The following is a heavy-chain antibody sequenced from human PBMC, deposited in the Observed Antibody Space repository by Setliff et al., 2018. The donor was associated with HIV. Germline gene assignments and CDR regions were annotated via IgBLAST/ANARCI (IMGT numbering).Heavy chain of an antibody. V-gene: IGHV4-59*11. CDR1: GGSISCHL. CDR3: ARRLGATVFYYFDY. Sequence: SETLSLTCTVSGGSISCHLWSWIRQPPGKGLEWIGTVSYSGSTNYNPSLKSRVTISVDTSENQFSLKLSSVTAADTAVYYCARRLGATVFYYFDYWGQGTLVTVSS. CDR2: VSYSGST. D-gene: IGHD3-16*01. J-gene: IGHJ4*02.